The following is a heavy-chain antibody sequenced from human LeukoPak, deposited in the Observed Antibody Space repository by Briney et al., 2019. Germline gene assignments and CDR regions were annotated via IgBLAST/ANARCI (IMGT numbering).Heavy chain of an antibody. D-gene: IGHD2-2*01. CDR3: ARPIDCSATTCSSPFHY. CDR1: GGSFRGYY. CDR2: INHSGST. J-gene: IGHJ4*02. V-gene: IGHV4-34*01. Sequence: SETLSLTCAVYGGSFRGYYWSWIRQPPGKALEWIEEINHSGSTNHNPSLKSRVTISIDTSKNQFSLKLRSVTAADTAVYYCARPIDCSATTCSSPFHYWGQGSLVTVSA.